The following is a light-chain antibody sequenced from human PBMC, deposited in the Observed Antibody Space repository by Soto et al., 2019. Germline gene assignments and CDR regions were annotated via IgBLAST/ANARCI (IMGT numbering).Light chain of an antibody. CDR2: AAS. CDR3: QQSYSSLFT. J-gene: IGKJ3*01. CDR1: QSISSY. Sequence: DIQTTQSPSSLSASVGDRVTITCRASQSISSYLNWYQQKPGKAPKLLIYAASSLHSGVPSRFSGSGSGTDFTLTISSLQPEDFATYYCQQSYSSLFTFGPGTKVDIK. V-gene: IGKV1-39*01.